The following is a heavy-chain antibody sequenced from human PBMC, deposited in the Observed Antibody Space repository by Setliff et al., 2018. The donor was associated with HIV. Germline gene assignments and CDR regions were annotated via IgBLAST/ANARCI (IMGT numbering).Heavy chain of an antibody. CDR1: GYTLTELS. V-gene: IGHV1-24*01. CDR3: AKDGFVTTGLPYYYYYMDV. Sequence: ASVKISCKVSGYTLTELSIHWVRQAPGKGLEWMGGFDPEDGETVYAQKLQGRVTMTEDTSTDTAYMELSSLRAEDTAVYYCAKDGFVTTGLPYYYYYMDVWGKGTTVTVSS. D-gene: IGHD4-17*01. CDR2: FDPEDGET. J-gene: IGHJ6*03.